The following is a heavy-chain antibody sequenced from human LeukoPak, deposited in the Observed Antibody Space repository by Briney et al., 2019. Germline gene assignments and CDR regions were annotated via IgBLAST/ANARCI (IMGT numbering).Heavy chain of an antibody. CDR2: ISAYNGNT. CDR3: ARARSDILTGHPFDY. CDR1: GYTFTSYY. J-gene: IGHJ4*02. D-gene: IGHD3-9*01. Sequence: GASVKVSCKASGYTFTSYYMHWVRQAPGQGLEWMGWISAYNGNTNYAQKLQGRVTMTRDTSISTAYMELSRLRSDDTAVYYCARARSDILTGHPFDYWGQGTLVTVSS. V-gene: IGHV1-2*02.